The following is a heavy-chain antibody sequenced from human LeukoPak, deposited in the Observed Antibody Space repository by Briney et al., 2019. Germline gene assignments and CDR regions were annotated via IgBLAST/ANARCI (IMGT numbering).Heavy chain of an antibody. D-gene: IGHD6-13*01. CDR2: IRSEAYGGTT. CDR1: GFTFSSYA. Sequence: PGGSLGLSCAASGFTFSSYAVSWVRQAPGKALEGVGFIRSEAYGGTTEYAASVKGRFTISRDDSKSIAYLQMNSLKTEDTAVYYCTRDLYPGMAAAGIDWGQGTLVTVSS. V-gene: IGHV3-49*04. J-gene: IGHJ4*02. CDR3: TRDLYPGMAAAGID.